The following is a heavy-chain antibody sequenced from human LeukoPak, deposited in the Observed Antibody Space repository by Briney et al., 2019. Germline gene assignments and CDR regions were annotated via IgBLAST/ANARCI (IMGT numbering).Heavy chain of an antibody. Sequence: GGSLRLSCAASGFTFSSYRMHWVRQAPGKGLVWVSRINSDGSSTSYADSVKGRFTISRDNAKNTLYLQMNSLRAEDTAVYYCARKPEGGTMVRGVISYYGMDVWGQGTTVTVSS. J-gene: IGHJ6*02. V-gene: IGHV3-74*01. CDR3: ARKPEGGTMVRGVISYYGMDV. CDR1: GFTFSSYR. D-gene: IGHD3-10*01. CDR2: INSDGSST.